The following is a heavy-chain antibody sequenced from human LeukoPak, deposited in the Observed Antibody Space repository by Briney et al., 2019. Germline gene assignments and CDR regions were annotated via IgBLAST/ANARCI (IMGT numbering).Heavy chain of an antibody. J-gene: IGHJ3*01. CDR2: IKQDGSEK. CDR1: GFTFSSYW. V-gene: IGHV3-7*01. D-gene: IGHD5-18*01. Sequence: GGSLRLSCAASGFTFSSYWMSWVRQAPGKGLEWVANIKQDGSEKNYVDSVRGRFTISRDNAENSLHLQMNSLRAEDTAVYYCVRDGGRYSYASDWGQGTMVIVSS. CDR3: VRDGGRYSYASD.